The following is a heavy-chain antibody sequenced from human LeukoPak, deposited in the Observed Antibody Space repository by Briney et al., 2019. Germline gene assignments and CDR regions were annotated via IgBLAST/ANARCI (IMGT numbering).Heavy chain of an antibody. CDR1: GFTVSSNY. V-gene: IGHV3-53*01. J-gene: IGHJ4*02. Sequence: PGGSLRLSCAASGFTVSSNYMSWVRQAPGKGLEWVSVIYSGGSTYYADSVKGRFTISRDNSKNTLYLQMNSLRAEDTAVYYCAKDGPIAALDYWGQGTLVTVSS. D-gene: IGHD6-6*01. CDR2: IYSGGST. CDR3: AKDGPIAALDY.